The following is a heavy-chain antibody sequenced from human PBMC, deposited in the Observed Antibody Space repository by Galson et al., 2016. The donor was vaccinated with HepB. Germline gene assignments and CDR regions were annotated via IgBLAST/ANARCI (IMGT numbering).Heavy chain of an antibody. J-gene: IGHJ5*02. CDR3: AKDIFPRLFGESLA. CDR1: GFTFSSYA. CDR2: ISGSGGST. V-gene: IGHV3-23*01. D-gene: IGHD3-10*02. Sequence: SLRLSCAVSGFTFSSYAMSWVRQAPGKGLEWVSGISGSGGSTYYADSVKGRFTISRDNSRNTLYLQMNSLRAKATAVYYCAKDIFPRLFGESLAWGQGTLVTVSS.